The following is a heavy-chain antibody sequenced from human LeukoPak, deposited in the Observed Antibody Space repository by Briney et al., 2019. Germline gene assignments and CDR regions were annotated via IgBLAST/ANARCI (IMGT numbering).Heavy chain of an antibody. V-gene: IGHV4-4*07. CDR1: GGSISSYY. CDR2: IYTSGST. D-gene: IGHD3-16*02. J-gene: IGHJ6*02. Sequence: PSETLSLTCTLSGGSISSYYWSWLRQPAGKGLEWIGRIYTSGSTNYNPSLKSRVTMSVDTSKTQFSLKLSSVTAADTAVYYCARDYDYVWESYPQPYGMDVWGQGTTVTISS. CDR3: ARDYDYVWESYPQPYGMDV.